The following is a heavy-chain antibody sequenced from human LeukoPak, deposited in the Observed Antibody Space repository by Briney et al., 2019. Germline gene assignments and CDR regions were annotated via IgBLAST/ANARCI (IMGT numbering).Heavy chain of an antibody. CDR2: ISYDGSKK. Sequence: SGRSLRLSCAASGFTFSSYAMHWVRQAPGKGLEWVAVISYDGSKKYYADYVKARFTISRDNSQNTVSLQLNNLRIEDTALYYCAKTSLSDPSGHYYYMDVWGKGTAVTVSS. CDR1: GFTFSSYA. V-gene: IGHV3-30*04. D-gene: IGHD3-3*01. J-gene: IGHJ6*03. CDR3: AKTSLSDPSGHYYYMDV.